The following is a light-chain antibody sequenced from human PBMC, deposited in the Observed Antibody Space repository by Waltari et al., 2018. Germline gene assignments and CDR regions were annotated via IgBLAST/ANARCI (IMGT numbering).Light chain of an antibody. CDR2: GFT. CDR1: TSDVGGYNY. CDR3: CSYAGNYTYV. V-gene: IGLV2-11*01. J-gene: IGLJ1*01. Sequence: QSALTQPRSVSGSPGQSVTISCTATTSDVGGYNYVSSYQQRPCKAPQLMIYGFTKRPSGVPDHFSGSKSGNTAFLTITGLQADDEADYYCCSYAGNYTYVFGTGTTVTV.